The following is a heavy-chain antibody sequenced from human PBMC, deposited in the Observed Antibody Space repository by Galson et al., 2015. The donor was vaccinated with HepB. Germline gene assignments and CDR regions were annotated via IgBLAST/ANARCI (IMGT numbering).Heavy chain of an antibody. CDR3: ARATNWNSTYSYYYMDV. V-gene: IGHV4-34*01. D-gene: IGHD1-20*01. CDR1: GGSFSGHC. Sequence: ETLSLTCAVYGGSFSGHCWSWIRQLPGMALEWIGEINHSGSTNYNPSLKRRVTMSVDTSQNQFSLKLSSVTAADTAVYFCARATNWNSTYSYYYMDVWGKGTTVTVSS. J-gene: IGHJ6*03. CDR2: INHSGST.